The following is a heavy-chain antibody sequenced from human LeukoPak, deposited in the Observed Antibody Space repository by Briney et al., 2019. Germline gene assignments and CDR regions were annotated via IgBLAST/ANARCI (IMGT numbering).Heavy chain of an antibody. D-gene: IGHD2-2*01. V-gene: IGHV3-66*01. CDR3: ASLSNYCSSTSCFLSGKDYYYYGMDV. Sequence: PGGSLRLSCAASGFTFSSYSMNWVRQAPGKGLEWVSLIYSGGSTCYADSVKGRFTISRDNSKNTLYLQMNSLRAEDTAVYYCASLSNYCSSTSCFLSGKDYYYYGMDVWGQGTTVTVSS. CDR1: GFTFSSYS. J-gene: IGHJ6*02. CDR2: IYSGGST.